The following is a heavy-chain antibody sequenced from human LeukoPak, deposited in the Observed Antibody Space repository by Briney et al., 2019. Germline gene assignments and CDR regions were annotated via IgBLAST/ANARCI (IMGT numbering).Heavy chain of an antibody. Sequence: SETLSLTCTVSGGSISSSPYYWVWIRQPPGKGLEWIGSIYYSGGTYYNPSLKSRVTISVDTSKNQFSLKLTSVTAADTAVYYCARGGSSWYFAFDVWGRGAMVTVSS. V-gene: IGHV4-39*07. CDR1: GGSISSSPYY. D-gene: IGHD6-13*01. J-gene: IGHJ3*01. CDR2: IYYSGGT. CDR3: ARGGSSWYFAFDV.